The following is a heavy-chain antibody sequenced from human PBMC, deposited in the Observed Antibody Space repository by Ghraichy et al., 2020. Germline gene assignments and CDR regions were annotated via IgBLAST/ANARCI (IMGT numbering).Heavy chain of an antibody. CDR3: AKGFMGSGSWGASDI. D-gene: IGHD3-10*01. Sequence: GGSLRLSCAASGFIFSNYAMTWVRRAPGKGLEWISTIHGSGENTYYVDSVRGRFSISRDNSKSTLYLQMSSLRAGDTAAYYCAKGFMGSGSWGASDIWGRGTMVSVSS. J-gene: IGHJ3*02. CDR1: GFIFSNYA. CDR2: IHGSGENT. V-gene: IGHV3-23*01.